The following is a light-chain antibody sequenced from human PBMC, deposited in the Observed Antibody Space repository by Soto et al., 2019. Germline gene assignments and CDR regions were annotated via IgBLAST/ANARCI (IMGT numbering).Light chain of an antibody. CDR1: QSVSSK. CDR3: QQYNNWPPIA. Sequence: ETGMTQSPATLSVSPGERATLSCRASQSVSSKLAWYQQKPGQAPRLLIYGASTRATGIPARFSGSGSGTEFTLTISSLQSEDFAVYYCQQYNNWPPIAFGQGTRLEI. V-gene: IGKV3D-15*01. CDR2: GAS. J-gene: IGKJ5*01.